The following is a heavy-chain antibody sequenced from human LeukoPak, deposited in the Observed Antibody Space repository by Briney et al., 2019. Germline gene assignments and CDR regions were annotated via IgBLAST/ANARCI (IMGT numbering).Heavy chain of an antibody. CDR2: VYHSGST. CDR1: GASIRTYY. D-gene: IGHD3-10*01. CDR3: AREDYLTPTCYFDY. V-gene: IGHV4-59*12. J-gene: IGHJ4*02. Sequence: SETLSLTCAVSGASIRTYYWTWVRQPPGKGLEWIGYVYHSGSTYYTPSLRRRVAMSVDTSKNQFSLKLSSVTAADTAVYYCAREDYLTPTCYFDYWGQGTLVTVSS.